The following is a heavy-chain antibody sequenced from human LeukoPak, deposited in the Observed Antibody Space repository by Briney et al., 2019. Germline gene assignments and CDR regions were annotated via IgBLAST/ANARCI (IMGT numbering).Heavy chain of an antibody. CDR1: GGSFSGYY. J-gene: IGHJ3*02. CDR2: INHSGST. Sequence: SETLSLTCAVYGGSFSGYYWSWIRQPPGKGLEWIGEINHSGSTNYNPSLKSRVTISVDTSKNQFSLKLSSVTAADTAVYYCARGYSYGFRTFDIWGQGTMVTVSS. CDR3: ARGYSYGFRTFDI. V-gene: IGHV4-34*01. D-gene: IGHD5-18*01.